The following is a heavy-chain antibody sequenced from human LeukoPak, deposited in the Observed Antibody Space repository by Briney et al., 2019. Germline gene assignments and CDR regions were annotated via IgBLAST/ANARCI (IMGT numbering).Heavy chain of an antibody. CDR3: VRERGFRGSYYYDH. D-gene: IGHD1-26*01. V-gene: IGHV3-48*02. CDR2: ISSGSSTM. CDR1: GFMYSGFD. Sequence: PGGSLRLSCAASGFMYSGFDMSWVRQAPGKGLEWVSYISSGSSTMYYAESVKGRFTISRDNAKTSLFLQMNGLRDEDTVVYYCVRERGFRGSYYYDHWGQGALVTVSS. J-gene: IGHJ4*02.